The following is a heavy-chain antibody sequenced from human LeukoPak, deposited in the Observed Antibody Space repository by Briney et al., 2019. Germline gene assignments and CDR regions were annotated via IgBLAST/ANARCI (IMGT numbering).Heavy chain of an antibody. V-gene: IGHV4-4*07. CDR1: VGSISSYY. D-gene: IGHD3-9*01. Sequence: SETLSLTCTVSVGSISSYYWSWIRQPAGKGLEWIGRIYTSGSTNFDPSLTRRVTMSVDTSKNQFSLKLSSVPAEDTAVYYCARDGYFDWLLGTHAFDIWGQETMVTVSS. CDR2: IYTSGST. J-gene: IGHJ3*02. CDR3: ARDGYFDWLLGTHAFDI.